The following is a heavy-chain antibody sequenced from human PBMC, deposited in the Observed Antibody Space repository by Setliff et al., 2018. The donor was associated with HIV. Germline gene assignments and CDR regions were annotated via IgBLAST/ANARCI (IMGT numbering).Heavy chain of an antibody. CDR1: GDSISSSTFY. J-gene: IGHJ3*02. V-gene: IGHV4-39*01. Sequence: PSETLSLTCTVSGDSISSSTFYWGWIRQPPGKGLEWIGSIYYSGTTYYNPSLKSRVAISVDTSKNQFSLKLSSVTAADTAVYYCARPRLRGSAAFDIWGQGTMVTVSS. CDR3: ARPRLRGSAAFDI. D-gene: IGHD2-21*01. CDR2: IYYSGTT.